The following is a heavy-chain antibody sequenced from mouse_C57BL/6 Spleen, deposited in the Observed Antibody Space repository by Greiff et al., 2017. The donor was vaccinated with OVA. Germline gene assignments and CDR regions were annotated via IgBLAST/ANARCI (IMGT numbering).Heavy chain of an antibody. CDR3: ARGRIYGSSPNWYFDV. Sequence: QVQLKQPGAELVKPGASVKLSCKASGYTFTSYWMHWVKQRPGQGLEWIGMIHPNSGSTNYNEKFKSKATLTVDKSSSTAYMQLSSLTSEDSAVYYCARGRIYGSSPNWYFDVWGTGTTVTVSS. CDR1: GYTFTSYW. CDR2: IHPNSGST. V-gene: IGHV1-64*01. J-gene: IGHJ1*03. D-gene: IGHD1-1*01.